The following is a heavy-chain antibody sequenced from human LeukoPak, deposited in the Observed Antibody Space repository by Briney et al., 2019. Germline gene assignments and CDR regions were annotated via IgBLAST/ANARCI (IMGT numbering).Heavy chain of an antibody. CDR2: ISYDGSGK. CDR1: EFSFSDSG. D-gene: IGHD2-2*01. J-gene: IGHJ5*02. Sequence: GGSLRLSCAASEFSFSDSGMHWVRQAPGKGLEWVAVISYDGSGKYYADSVKGRFTISRDNSKQTLYLQMNGLRAEDTAVYYCARGRVKGYCSSTSCLNWFDPWGQGTLVTVSS. CDR3: ARGRVKGYCSSTSCLNWFDP. V-gene: IGHV3-30*03.